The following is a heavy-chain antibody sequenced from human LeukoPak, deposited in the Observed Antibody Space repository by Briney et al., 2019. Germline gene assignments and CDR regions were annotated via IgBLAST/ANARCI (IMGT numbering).Heavy chain of an antibody. Sequence: GGSLILSCAASGFTFDDYAMSWVRQAPGKGLEWVSGINWNGGSTGYADSLKGRFTISRDNTKNSLSLQVNSLRVEETAVYFCARDGTAAGLYFDLWGQGTLVTVSS. J-gene: IGHJ4*02. CDR2: INWNGGST. D-gene: IGHD6-13*01. V-gene: IGHV3-20*04. CDR1: GFTFDDYA. CDR3: ARDGTAAGLYFDL.